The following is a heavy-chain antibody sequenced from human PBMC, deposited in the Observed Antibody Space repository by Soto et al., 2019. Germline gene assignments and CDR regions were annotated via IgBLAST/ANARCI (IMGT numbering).Heavy chain of an antibody. D-gene: IGHD6-19*01. CDR3: ARGRLGSSGWYYFDY. Sequence: SETLSLTCPFSGGSISSYYWIWIRQPPGKGLEWIGYIYYSGSTNYNPSLKSRVTISVDTSKNQFSLKLSSVTAADTAVYYCARGRLGSSGWYYFDYWGQGTLVTVSS. CDR1: GGSISSYY. CDR2: IYYSGST. V-gene: IGHV4-59*01. J-gene: IGHJ4*02.